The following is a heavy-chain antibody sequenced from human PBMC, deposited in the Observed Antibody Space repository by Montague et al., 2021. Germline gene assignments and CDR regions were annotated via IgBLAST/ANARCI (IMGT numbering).Heavy chain of an antibody. J-gene: IGHJ4*02. D-gene: IGHD6-19*01. CDR1: GGSLSGYI. CDR3: TRGEVAVTGIDY. CDR2: ISHTGST. Sequence: SETLSLTCAVYGGSLSGYIWNWIRQPPERDLEWIGQISHTGSTSYNPSLKSRVTMSVDTSANHVSLRLSSVAAADTAVYYCTRGEVAVTGIDYWGQGALVTVSS. V-gene: IGHV4-34*01.